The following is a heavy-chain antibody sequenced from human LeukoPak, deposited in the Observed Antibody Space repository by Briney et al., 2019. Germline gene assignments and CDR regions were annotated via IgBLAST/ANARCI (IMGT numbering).Heavy chain of an antibody. CDR1: GGSISSYY. CDR3: ARSSGWYHYYGMDV. J-gene: IGHJ6*02. Sequence: SETLSLTRTVSGGSISSYYWSWIRQPPGKGLEWIGYIYYSGSTNYNPSLKSRVTISVDTSKNQFSLKLSSVTAADTAVYYCARSSGWYHYYGMDVWGQGTTVTVSS. D-gene: IGHD6-19*01. V-gene: IGHV4-59*01. CDR2: IYYSGST.